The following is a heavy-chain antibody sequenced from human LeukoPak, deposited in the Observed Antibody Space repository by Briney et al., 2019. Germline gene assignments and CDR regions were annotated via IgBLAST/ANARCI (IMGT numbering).Heavy chain of an antibody. CDR2: TTDKAHRYTT. Sequence: PGGSLRLSCAASGFSSSDQYMGWVRQAPGKGLEWVGRTTDKAHRYTTQYATSVKGRFTISRDDSENSLYLQMNAVKTEDTAMYYCVIRTFAAFTLWGQGTMVTVSS. J-gene: IGHJ3*01. D-gene: IGHD3-9*01. CDR3: VIRTFAAFTL. V-gene: IGHV3-72*01. CDR1: GFSSSDQY.